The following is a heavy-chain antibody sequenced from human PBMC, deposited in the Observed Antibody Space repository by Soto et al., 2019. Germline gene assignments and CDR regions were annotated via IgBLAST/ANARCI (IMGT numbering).Heavy chain of an antibody. D-gene: IGHD2-2*02. CDR2: INHSGST. Sequence: SETLSLTCAVYGGSFSGYYWSWIRQPPGKGLEWIGEINHSGSTNYNPSLKSRVTISVDTSKNQFSLKLSSVTAADTAVYYCARERCSSTSCYKRLRYFQHWGQGTLVTVSS. V-gene: IGHV4-34*01. CDR3: ARERCSSTSCYKRLRYFQH. CDR1: GGSFSGYY. J-gene: IGHJ1*01.